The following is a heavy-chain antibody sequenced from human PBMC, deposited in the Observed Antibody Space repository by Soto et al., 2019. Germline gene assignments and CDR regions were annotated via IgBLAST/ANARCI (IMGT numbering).Heavy chain of an antibody. Sequence: QVPLVQSGAEVKKPGSSMTVSCAASGGTSTIYTITWVRQAPGQGLEWMGRIVPLLGVTNYARNFQGRVTINAHTSTGTVYMELSSLRFEDTAVYYCATEKYVAGRVGVYFWGQGTQVTVSS. CDR3: ATEKYVAGRVGVYF. CDR1: GGTSTIYT. CDR2: IVPLLGVT. J-gene: IGHJ4*02. D-gene: IGHD1-26*01. V-gene: IGHV1-69*08.